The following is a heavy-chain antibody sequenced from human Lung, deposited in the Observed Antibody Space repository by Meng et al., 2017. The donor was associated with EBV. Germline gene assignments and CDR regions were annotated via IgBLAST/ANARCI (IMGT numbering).Heavy chain of an antibody. CDR3: ARESPARELWSSLAS. Sequence: QVRLVGLGGGVVQPGGSLRLSCAASGFTFSSYAIHWVRQAPGKGLEWVAVISYDGSNKYYADSVKGRFTISRDNSKNTLYLQMNSLRGEDTAVYYCARESPARELWSSLASWGRGTLVTVSS. J-gene: IGHJ5*01. CDR1: GFTFSSYA. D-gene: IGHD1-26*01. CDR2: ISYDGSNK. V-gene: IGHV3-30-3*01.